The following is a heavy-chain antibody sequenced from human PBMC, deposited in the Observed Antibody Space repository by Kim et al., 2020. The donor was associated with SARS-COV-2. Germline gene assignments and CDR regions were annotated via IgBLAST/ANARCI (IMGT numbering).Heavy chain of an antibody. D-gene: IGHD3-3*01. V-gene: IGHV4-34*01. CDR2: INHSGST. CDR1: GGSFSGYY. CDR3: ARAGFGVAPY. Sequence: SETLSLTCAVYGGSFSGYYWSWIRQPPGKGLEWIGEINHSGSTNYNPSLKSRVTISVDTSKNQFSLKLSSVTAADTAVYYCARAGFGVAPYWGQGTLVTVSS. J-gene: IGHJ4*02.